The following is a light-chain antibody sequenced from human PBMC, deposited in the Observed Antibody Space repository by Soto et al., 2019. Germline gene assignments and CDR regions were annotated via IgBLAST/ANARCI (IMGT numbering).Light chain of an antibody. CDR2: SAS. J-gene: IGKJ3*01. V-gene: IGKV3-15*01. CDR3: QQYNNWPLT. CDR1: QSVGIH. Sequence: EIVMTQSPATLSMSPGERAALSCRASQSVGIHLAWYQQKPGQAPRLLIYSASTRATGIPARFSASGSVTEFTLTISSLQSEDFAVYYCQQYNNWPLTFGPGTRVDIK.